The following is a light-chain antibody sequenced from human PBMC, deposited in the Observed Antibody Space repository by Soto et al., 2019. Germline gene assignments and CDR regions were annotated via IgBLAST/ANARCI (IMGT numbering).Light chain of an antibody. CDR1: QSISSW. V-gene: IGKV1-5*01. CDR2: DAS. CDR3: QQYNSYPLT. Sequence: DIQMTQSPSTRSASVGDRVTIACRASQSISSWLAWYQQKPGKAPKLRIYDASSLESGVPSRFSGSGSGTEITLTISSLQPDDFATYYCQQYNSYPLTFGGGTKVEIK. J-gene: IGKJ4*01.